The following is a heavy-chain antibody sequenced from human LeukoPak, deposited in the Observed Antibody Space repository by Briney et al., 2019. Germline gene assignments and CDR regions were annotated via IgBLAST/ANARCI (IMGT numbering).Heavy chain of an antibody. J-gene: IGHJ3*02. V-gene: IGHV3-66*02. CDR1: GFTVSSNY. D-gene: IGHD2-15*01. Sequence: PGGSLRLSCAASGFTVSSNYMNWVRQAPGKGLEWVSVIYSGGSTNYADSVKGRFTISRDNSKNTLYLQMNSLRAEDAAVYYCAKAGYCSGGSCYEAFDIWGQGTMVTVSS. CDR2: IYSGGST. CDR3: AKAGYCSGGSCYEAFDI.